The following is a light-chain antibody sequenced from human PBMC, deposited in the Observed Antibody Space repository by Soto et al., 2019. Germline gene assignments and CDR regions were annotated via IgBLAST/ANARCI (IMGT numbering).Light chain of an antibody. V-gene: IGKV1-33*01. J-gene: IGKJ4*01. CDR1: QDSNTY. CDR2: DAS. Sequence: DIQMTQSPSSLSASVGDRVTITCQASQDSNTYLNWYQQKPGKAPKLLIYDASNLETGVPSRFSGSETMIAFTFTISSLQPEDVATYYCQQYDSFGGGTKVDIK. CDR3: QQYDS.